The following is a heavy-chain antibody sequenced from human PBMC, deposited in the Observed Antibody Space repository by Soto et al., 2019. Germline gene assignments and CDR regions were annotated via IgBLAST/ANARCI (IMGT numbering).Heavy chain of an antibody. CDR2: INHSGST. CDR1: GRSFSGYY. J-gene: IGHJ4*02. D-gene: IGHD4-17*01. CDR3: ATYYGGKALAY. V-gene: IGHV4-34*01. Sequence: QVQLQQWGAGLLKPSETLSLTCAVYGRSFSGYYWSWVRQPPGKGLEWIGEINHSGSTNYIPSLTDRVPISVDTSTTVDTAKNHFSLKLSSVTAADTAVYYCATYYGGKALAYWGQGTLVTVSS.